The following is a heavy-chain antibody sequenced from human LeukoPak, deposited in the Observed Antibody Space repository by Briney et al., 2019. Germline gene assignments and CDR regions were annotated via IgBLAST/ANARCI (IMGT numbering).Heavy chain of an antibody. CDR3: TRRSSTDYYYYGMDV. J-gene: IGHJ6*02. Sequence: SGGSLRLSCTASGFTFGDYAMRWVRQAPGKGLEWVGFIRSKAYGGTTEYAASVKGRFTISRDDSKSIAYLQMNSLKTEDTAVYYCTRRSSTDYYYYGMDVWGQGTTVTVSS. V-gene: IGHV3-49*04. D-gene: IGHD2-2*01. CDR1: GFTFGDYA. CDR2: IRSKAYGGTT.